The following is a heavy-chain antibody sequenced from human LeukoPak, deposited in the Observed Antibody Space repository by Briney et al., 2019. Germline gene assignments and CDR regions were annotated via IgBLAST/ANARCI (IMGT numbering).Heavy chain of an antibody. V-gene: IGHV1-69*01. CDR3: ARVMGATGYYYYGMDV. J-gene: IGHJ6*02. CDR1: GGTFSSYA. D-gene: IGHD1-26*01. CDR2: IIPISGTA. Sequence: SVKVSCKASGGTFSSYAISWVRQAPGQGLEWMGGIIPISGTANYAQKFQGRVTITADESTSTAYMELSSLRSEDTAVYYCARVMGATGYYYYGMDVWGQGTTVTVSS.